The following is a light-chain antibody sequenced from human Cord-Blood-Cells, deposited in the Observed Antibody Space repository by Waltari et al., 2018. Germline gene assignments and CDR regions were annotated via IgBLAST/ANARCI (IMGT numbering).Light chain of an antibody. CDR3: CSYAGSSTLWV. J-gene: IGLJ3*02. V-gene: IGLV2-23*01. CDR1: SSDVGSYNL. Sequence: QSALTQPASVSGSPGQAITISCIGTSSDVGSYNLVSWYQQHPGKAPKLMIYEGGKRPSGVSNRFPGSKSGNTASLTISGLQAEDEADYYCCSYAGSSTLWVFGGGTKLTVL. CDR2: EGG.